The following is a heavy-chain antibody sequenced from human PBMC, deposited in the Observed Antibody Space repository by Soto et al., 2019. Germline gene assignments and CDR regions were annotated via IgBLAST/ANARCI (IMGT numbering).Heavy chain of an antibody. CDR1: GGSISSYY. CDR2: IYYSGST. D-gene: IGHD3-3*01. J-gene: IGHJ5*02. Sequence: QVQLQESGPGLVKPSETLSLTCTVSGGSISSYYWSWIRQPPGKGLEWIGYIYYSGSTNYNPSLKSRVTISVATSKNQFSLKLSSVTAADTAVYYCAREVNYDFWSGYYRGWFDPWGQGTLVTVSS. CDR3: AREVNYDFWSGYYRGWFDP. V-gene: IGHV4-59*12.